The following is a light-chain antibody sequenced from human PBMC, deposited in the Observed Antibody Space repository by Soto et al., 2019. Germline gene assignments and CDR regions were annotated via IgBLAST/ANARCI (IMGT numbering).Light chain of an antibody. CDR1: QSVGSN. Sequence: EIVMTQSPPTLSVSPGDRATLSCRASQSVGSNLAWFQQKPGQAPRLLIYDVSTRATGVPVRFGGSGSGTEFTLTISSLQSEDFAVYYCQQYNNWPPWITFGQGTRLEIK. CDR3: QQYNNWPPWIT. V-gene: IGKV3-15*01. CDR2: DVS. J-gene: IGKJ5*01.